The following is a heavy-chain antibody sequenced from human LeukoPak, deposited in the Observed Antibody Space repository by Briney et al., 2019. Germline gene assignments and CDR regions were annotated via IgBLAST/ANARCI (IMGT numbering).Heavy chain of an antibody. CDR2: IYTNGGA. Sequence: ASGTLSLTCTVSGGSVTSGNYYWNWIRQPAGKGLEWIGRIYTNGGASYNPSLKSRVTISIDASKNQFSLKLSSVTAADTAVYYCAREPPGYWGQGILVTVSS. CDR3: AREPPGY. V-gene: IGHV4-61*02. CDR1: GGSVTSGNYY. J-gene: IGHJ4*02.